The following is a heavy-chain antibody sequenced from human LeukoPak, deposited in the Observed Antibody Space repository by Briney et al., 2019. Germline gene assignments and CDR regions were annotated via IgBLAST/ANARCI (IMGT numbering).Heavy chain of an antibody. CDR3: ARDLFSYYDGTHHPDAFDI. V-gene: IGHV3-21*01. Sequence: GGSLRLSCAASGFTFSSYSMNWVRQAPGKGLEWVSSISSSSSYIYYADSVKGRFTISRDNAKNSLYLQMNSLRAEDTAVYYCARDLFSYYDGTHHPDAFDIWGQGTMVTVSS. J-gene: IGHJ3*02. CDR2: ISSSSSYI. CDR1: GFTFSSYS. D-gene: IGHD3-22*01.